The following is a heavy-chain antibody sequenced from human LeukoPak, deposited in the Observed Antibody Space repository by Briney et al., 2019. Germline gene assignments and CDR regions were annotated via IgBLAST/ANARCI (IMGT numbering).Heavy chain of an antibody. D-gene: IGHD6-25*01. Sequence: GGSLRLSCAASGFTFSDYYMSWIRQAPGKGLEWVSYISSSGSTIYYADSVKGRFTISRDNAKNSLYLQMNSLRAEDTAVYYCARPPYSSGKDAYFQHWGQGTLVTVSS. CDR2: ISSSGSTI. V-gene: IGHV3-11*01. CDR3: ARPPYSSGKDAYFQH. J-gene: IGHJ1*01. CDR1: GFTFSDYY.